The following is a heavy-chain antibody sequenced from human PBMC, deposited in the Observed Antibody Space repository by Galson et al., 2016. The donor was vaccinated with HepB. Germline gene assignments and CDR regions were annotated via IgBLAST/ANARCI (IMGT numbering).Heavy chain of an antibody. CDR1: GFSLSTSGMA. V-gene: IGHV2-70*01. Sequence: PALVKPTQTLTMTCNFSGFSLSTSGMAVSWIRQLPGKALEWLAVIDWNGNKFYSPSLTTRLTISKDTSKNQVVLTLTNMDPVDTATYFCARYLRSHGYYVMDVWGQGTTVTVSS. D-gene: IGHD4-17*01. J-gene: IGHJ6*02. CDR2: IDWNGNK. CDR3: ARYLRSHGYYVMDV.